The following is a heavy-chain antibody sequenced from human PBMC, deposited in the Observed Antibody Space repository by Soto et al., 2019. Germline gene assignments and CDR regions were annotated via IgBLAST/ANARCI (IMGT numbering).Heavy chain of an antibody. CDR1: GYTFATYA. D-gene: IGHD1-20*01. J-gene: IGHJ5*02. V-gene: IGHV1-3*01. Sequence: ASVKVSCKASGYTFATYAIHWVRQAPGEGLEWMGWINPATGNTEYSEKFQDRVTLTRDTSATTAYVELRGLRFEDTAVYYCARRYKSAGWLETCGQGTLVTVSS. CDR2: INPATGNT. CDR3: ARRYKSAGWLET.